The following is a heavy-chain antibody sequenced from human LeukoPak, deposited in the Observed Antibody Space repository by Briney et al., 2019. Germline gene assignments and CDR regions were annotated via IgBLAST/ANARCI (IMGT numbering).Heavy chain of an antibody. CDR1: GFTFSDYY. CDR3: ARVAYCGGDCYQDAFDI. V-gene: IGHV3-11*05. CDR2: ISSSSSYT. Sequence: GGSLRLSCATSGFTFSDYYMSWIRQAPGKGLEWVSYISSSSSYTNYADSVKGRFTISRDNAKNSLYLQMNSLRAEDTAVYYCARVAYCGGDCYQDAFDIWGQGTMVTVSS. D-gene: IGHD2-21*02. J-gene: IGHJ3*02.